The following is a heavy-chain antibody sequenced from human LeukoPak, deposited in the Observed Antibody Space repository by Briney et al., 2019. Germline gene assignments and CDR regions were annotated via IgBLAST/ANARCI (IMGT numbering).Heavy chain of an antibody. V-gene: IGHV1-69*04. Sequence: SVKVSCTASGGTFSSYAISWVRQAPGQGLEWMGRIIPILGIANYAQKFQGRVTITADKSTSTAYMELSSLRSEDTAVYYCARDRNRYGSGSLFFFDYWGQGTLVTVSS. CDR2: IIPILGIA. CDR1: GGTFSSYA. J-gene: IGHJ4*02. D-gene: IGHD3-10*01. CDR3: ARDRNRYGSGSLFFFDY.